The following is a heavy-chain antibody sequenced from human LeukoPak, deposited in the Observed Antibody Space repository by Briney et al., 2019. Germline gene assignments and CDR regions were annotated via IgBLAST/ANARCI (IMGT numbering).Heavy chain of an antibody. CDR1: GFTFSSYS. J-gene: IGHJ4*02. V-gene: IGHV4-34*01. Sequence: GSLRLSCAASGFTFSSYSMNWVRQAPGKGLEWIGEINHSGSTNYNPSLKSRVTISVDTSKNQFSLKLSSVTAADTAVYYCARRTMVRGVIITTFDYWGQGTLVTVSS. CDR3: ARRTMVRGVIITTFDY. CDR2: INHSGST. D-gene: IGHD3-10*01.